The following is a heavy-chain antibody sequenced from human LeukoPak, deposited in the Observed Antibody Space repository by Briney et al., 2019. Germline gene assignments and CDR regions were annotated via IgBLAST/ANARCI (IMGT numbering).Heavy chain of an antibody. V-gene: IGHV1-69*05. CDR2: IIPIFGTA. CDR1: GGTFSSYA. J-gene: IGHJ4*02. CDR3: ARSSIAAAGPFDY. Sequence: SVKVSCKASGGTFSSYAISWVRQAPGQGLEWMGRIIPIFGTANYAQKFQGRVTITTDESTSTAYMEPSSLRSEDTAVYYCARSSIAAAGPFDYWGQGTLVTVSS. D-gene: IGHD6-13*01.